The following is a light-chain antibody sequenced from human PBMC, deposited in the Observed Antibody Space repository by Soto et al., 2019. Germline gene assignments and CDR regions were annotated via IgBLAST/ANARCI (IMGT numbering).Light chain of an antibody. V-gene: IGLV3-1*01. Sequence: SYELTQPTSVSVSPGQTASITCSGDKLGDKYACWYQQKPGQSPVLVIYQDSKRPSGIPERFSGSNAGNTAALTISGTQAMDEADYYCQAWDSSTGVFGGGTKLTDL. J-gene: IGLJ2*01. CDR3: QAWDSSTGV. CDR1: KLGDKY. CDR2: QDS.